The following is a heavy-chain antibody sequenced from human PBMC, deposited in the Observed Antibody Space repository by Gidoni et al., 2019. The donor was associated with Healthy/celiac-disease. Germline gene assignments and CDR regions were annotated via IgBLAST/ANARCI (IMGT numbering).Heavy chain of an antibody. CDR1: GGTFRSYA. CDR2: IIPIFGTA. CDR3: ARGAYCGGDCYSRYYYYGMDV. J-gene: IGHJ6*02. V-gene: IGHV1-69*01. Sequence: QVQLVQSGAEVKKPGSSVKVSCKASGGTFRSYAISWVRQAPGQGLAWMGGIIPIFGTANYAQKFQGRVTITADESTSTAYMELSSLRSEDTAVYYCARGAYCGGDCYSRYYYYGMDVWGQGTTVTVSS. D-gene: IGHD2-21*02.